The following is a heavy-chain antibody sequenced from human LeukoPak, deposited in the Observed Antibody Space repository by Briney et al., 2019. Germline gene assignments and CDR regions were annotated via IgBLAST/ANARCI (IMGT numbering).Heavy chain of an antibody. CDR1: GYSISSGYY. J-gene: IGHJ3*02. CDR2: IYHSGRT. V-gene: IGHV4-38-2*02. Sequence: SETLSLICTVSGYSISSGYYWGWIRQPSGKGLEWIGSIYHSGRTSYNPSLKSRVTISVDTSKSQFSLKLTSVTAADTAVYYCARQSPIDAFDIWGQGTMVTVSS. CDR3: ARQSPIDAFDI.